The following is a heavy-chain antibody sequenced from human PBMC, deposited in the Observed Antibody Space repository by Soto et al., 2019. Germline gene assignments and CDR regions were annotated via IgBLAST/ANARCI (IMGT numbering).Heavy chain of an antibody. CDR1: GFIFSDYS. J-gene: IGHJ6*02. CDR2: ITTTSSTM. Sequence: LRLSCAASGFIFSDYSMNWVRQAPGKGLEWISYITTTSSTMYYADSVKGRFTISRDNAKNSLYLQMNSLRDEDTAVYYCARDSSGRQYYGMDVWGQGTTVTVSS. D-gene: IGHD3-22*01. V-gene: IGHV3-48*02. CDR3: ARDSSGRQYYGMDV.